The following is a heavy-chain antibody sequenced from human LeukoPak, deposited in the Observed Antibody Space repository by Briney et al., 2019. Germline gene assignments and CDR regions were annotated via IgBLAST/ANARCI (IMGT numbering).Heavy chain of an antibody. CDR2: IIAIFGTA. V-gene: IGHV1-69*05. D-gene: IGHD6-13*01. CDR1: GGTFSSYA. Sequence: GSSVKVSCKASGGTFSSYAISWVRQAPGQGLEWMGRIIAIFGTANYAQKFQGRVTITTDESTSTAYMELSSLRSEDTAVYYCASSGIAETNLKYWGQGTLVTVSS. J-gene: IGHJ4*02. CDR3: ASSGIAETNLKY.